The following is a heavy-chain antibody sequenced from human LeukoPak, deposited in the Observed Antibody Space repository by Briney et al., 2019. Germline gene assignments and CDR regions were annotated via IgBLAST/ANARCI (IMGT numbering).Heavy chain of an antibody. CDR1: GFTFSSYW. CDR2: IKQDGSEK. CDR3: ARPHLWFGELYFDY. D-gene: IGHD3-10*01. J-gene: IGHJ4*02. V-gene: IGHV3-7*01. Sequence: PGGSLRLSCAASGFTFSSYWTSWVRQAPGKGLEWVANIKQDGSEKYYVDSVKGRFTISKDNAKNSLYLQMNSLRAEYTAVYYCARPHLWFGELYFDYWGQGTLVTVSS.